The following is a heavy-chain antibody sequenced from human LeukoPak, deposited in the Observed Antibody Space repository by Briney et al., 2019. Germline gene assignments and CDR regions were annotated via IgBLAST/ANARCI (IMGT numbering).Heavy chain of an antibody. CDR2: IYHSGST. J-gene: IGHJ6*02. V-gene: IGHV4-30-2*01. Sequence: PSETLSLTCTVSGGSISSGGYYWSWIRQPPGKGLEWIGYIYHSGSTYYNPSLKSRVTISVDRSKNQFSLKLSSVTAADTAVYYCATGYDSSGYGYYYYYMDVWGQGTTVTVSS. D-gene: IGHD3-22*01. CDR3: ATGYDSSGYGYYYYYMDV. CDR1: GGSISSGGYY.